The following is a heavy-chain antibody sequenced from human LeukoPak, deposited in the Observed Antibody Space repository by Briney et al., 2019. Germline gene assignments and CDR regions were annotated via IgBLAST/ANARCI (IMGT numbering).Heavy chain of an antibody. CDR2: ISSSGNTI. V-gene: IGHV3-11*04. CDR1: GFTFSDYY. CDR3: ARGRSTWHLDY. D-gene: IGHD1-26*01. J-gene: IGHJ4*02. Sequence: GGSLRLSCAASGFTFSDYYMSWIRQAPGKGLEWVSYISSSGNTIYYADSVKGRFTISRDNAKNSLSLQMNSLRAEDTAVYYCARGRSTWHLDYWGQGTLVTVSS.